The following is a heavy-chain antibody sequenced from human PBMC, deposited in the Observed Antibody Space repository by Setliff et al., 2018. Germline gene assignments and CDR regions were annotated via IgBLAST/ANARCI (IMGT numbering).Heavy chain of an antibody. CDR3: ATLTGDRGVDY. V-gene: IGHV4-61*02. Sequence: TSETLSLTCTVSGGSISSGDHYWSWIRQPAGKGLEWIGRIHASGSTNYNPSLKSRVTISVDTSKNQFSLNLNSVTAADTAVYYCATLTGDRGVDYWGQGRLVTVSS. J-gene: IGHJ4*02. D-gene: IGHD7-27*01. CDR1: GGSISSGDHY. CDR2: IHASGST.